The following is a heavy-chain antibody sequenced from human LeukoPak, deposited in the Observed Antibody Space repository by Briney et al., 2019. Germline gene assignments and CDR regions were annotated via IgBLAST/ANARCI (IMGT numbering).Heavy chain of an antibody. CDR2: IIPIFGTA. CDR3: ARDLSSSWPHYFDY. Sequence: SVKVSCKASGGTFSSYAISWVRQAPGQGLEWMGGIIPIFGTANYAQKLQGRVTMTTDTSTSTAYMELRSLRSDDTAVYYCARDLSSSWPHYFDYWGQGTLVTVSS. D-gene: IGHD6-13*01. J-gene: IGHJ4*02. V-gene: IGHV1-69*05. CDR1: GGTFSSYA.